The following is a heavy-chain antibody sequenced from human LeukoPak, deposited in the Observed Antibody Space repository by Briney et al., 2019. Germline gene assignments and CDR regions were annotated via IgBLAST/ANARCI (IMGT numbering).Heavy chain of an antibody. J-gene: IGHJ4*02. CDR2: FDFTGNT. CDR3: ARGDPYFNY. Sequence: SETLSLTCSVSGDSISGSPYYWGWIRQLPGKGLEWIGSFDFTGNTYYNPSLKSRVTKSVDTSKNQCSLRLSSVTAADTALYYCARGDPYFNYWGQGTLVTVSS. D-gene: IGHD2-21*01. CDR1: GDSISGSPYY. V-gene: IGHV4-39*01.